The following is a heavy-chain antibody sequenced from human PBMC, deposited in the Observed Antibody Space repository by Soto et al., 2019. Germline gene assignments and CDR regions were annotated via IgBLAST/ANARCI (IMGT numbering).Heavy chain of an antibody. CDR3: ARTRAGRLGWSTSGYYYYMDV. Sequence: GGSLRLSCAASGFTVSSNYMSWVRQAPGKGLEWVSVIYSGGSTYYADSVKGRFTISRHNSKNTLYLQMNSLRAEDTAVYYCARTRAGRLGWSTSGYYYYMDVWGKGTTVTVSS. CDR2: IYSGGST. V-gene: IGHV3-53*04. J-gene: IGHJ6*03. D-gene: IGHD3-10*01. CDR1: GFTVSSNY.